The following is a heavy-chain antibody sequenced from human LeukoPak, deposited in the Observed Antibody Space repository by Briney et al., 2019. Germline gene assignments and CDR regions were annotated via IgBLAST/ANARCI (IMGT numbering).Heavy chain of an antibody. CDR2: MNPNSGNT. CDR1: GYTFTSYD. CDR3: ARFSQIAYSTDP. D-gene: IGHD6-13*01. J-gene: IGHJ5*02. Sequence: ASVKVSCKASGYTFTSYDINWVRQATGQGLEWMGWMNPNSGNTGYAQKFQGRVTMTRNASISTAYMELSSLRSEDTAVYYCARFSQIAYSTDPWGQGTLVTVSP. V-gene: IGHV1-8*01.